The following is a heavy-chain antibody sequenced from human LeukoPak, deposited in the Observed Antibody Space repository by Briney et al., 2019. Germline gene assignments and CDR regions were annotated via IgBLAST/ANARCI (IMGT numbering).Heavy chain of an antibody. V-gene: IGHV1-8*03. Sequence: GASVKVSCKASGYTFTSYDINWVRQATGQGLEWMGWMNPNSGNTGYAQKFQGRVTITRNTSISTAYMELSSLRSEDTAVYYCARDRYSSSHRGVEYFQHWGQGTLVTVSS. CDR3: ARDRYSSSHRGVEYFQH. D-gene: IGHD6-6*01. CDR2: MNPNSGNT. J-gene: IGHJ1*01. CDR1: GYTFTSYD.